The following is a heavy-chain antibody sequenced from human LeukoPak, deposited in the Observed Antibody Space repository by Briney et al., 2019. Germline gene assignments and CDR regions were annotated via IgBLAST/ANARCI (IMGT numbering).Heavy chain of an antibody. J-gene: IGHJ5*02. V-gene: IGHV4-34*01. CDR2: INHSGST. Sequence: SETLSLTCAVYGGSFSGYYWSWIRQPPGKGLEWIGEINHSGSTNYNPSLKSRVTISVDTSKNQFSLKLSSVTAADTAVYYCAREGPAATTNWFDPWGQGTLVTVSS. CDR3: AREGPAATTNWFDP. CDR1: GGSFSGYY. D-gene: IGHD2-2*01.